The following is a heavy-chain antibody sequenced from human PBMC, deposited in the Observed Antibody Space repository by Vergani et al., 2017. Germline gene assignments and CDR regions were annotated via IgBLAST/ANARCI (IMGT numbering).Heavy chain of an antibody. J-gene: IGHJ6*02. CDR1: GFTFSSYA. D-gene: IGHD6-19*01. CDR2: ISGSGGST. CDR3: AKDHPYSSGLPYYYYGMDV. V-gene: IGHV3-23*01. Sequence: EVQLLESGGGLVQPGGSLRLSCAASGFTFSSYAMSWVRQAPGKGLEWVSAISGSGGSTYYADSVKGQFTISRYNSKNTLYLQMNSLRAEDTAVYYCAKDHPYSSGLPYYYYGMDVWGQGTTVTVSS.